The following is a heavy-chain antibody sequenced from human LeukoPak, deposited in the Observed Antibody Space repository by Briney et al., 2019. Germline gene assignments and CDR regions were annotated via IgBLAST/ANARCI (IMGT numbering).Heavy chain of an antibody. Sequence: PGGSLRLSCAASGFTFTDYWMHWVRQAPGKGLEWLSYIGDNPRSIYHADSVKGRFTISRDNAKNSVYPQMDSLRVEDTAVYYCARVGNWGSFDYWGQGTLVTVSS. CDR3: ARVGNWGSFDY. J-gene: IGHJ4*02. CDR2: IGDNPRSI. D-gene: IGHD7-27*01. CDR1: GFTFTDYW. V-gene: IGHV3-11*01.